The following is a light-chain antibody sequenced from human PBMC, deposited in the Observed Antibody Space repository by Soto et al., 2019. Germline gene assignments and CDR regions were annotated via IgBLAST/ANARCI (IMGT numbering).Light chain of an antibody. V-gene: IGLV1-44*01. J-gene: IGLJ1*01. CDR2: ANN. CDR3: ANWDDSLNGPV. CDR1: GSNIGSNI. Sequence: QSVLTQPPSASGTPGQRVSISCSGSGSNIGSNIVHWYQHLPGTAPKLLIYANNQRPSGVPDRFSGSKSGTSASLAIGGLQSEDYSDYYCANWDDSLNGPVFGTGTKVTVL.